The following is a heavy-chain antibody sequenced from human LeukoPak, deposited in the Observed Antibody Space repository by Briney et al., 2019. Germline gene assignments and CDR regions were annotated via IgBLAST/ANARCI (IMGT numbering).Heavy chain of an antibody. CDR3: ARCWTSCFRTDY. CDR2: IYYSGNT. CDR1: GGSITSGSYY. D-gene: IGHD2-15*01. V-gene: IGHV4-39*01. Sequence: PSQTLSLTCTVSGGSITSGSYYWGWIRQSPGKGLEWIGNIYYSGNTYYNPSLKSRVTISVDTSKNQFSLRLSSVIAADTAVYYCARCWTSCFRTDYWGQGTLVTVSS. J-gene: IGHJ4*02.